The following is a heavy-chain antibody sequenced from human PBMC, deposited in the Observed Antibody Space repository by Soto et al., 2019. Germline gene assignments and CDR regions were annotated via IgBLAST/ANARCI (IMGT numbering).Heavy chain of an antibody. J-gene: IGHJ4*02. D-gene: IGHD3-10*01. CDR1: GGSFSGYY. CDR2: INHSGST. V-gene: IGHV4-34*01. CDR3: ARADMVRGFDY. Sequence: SETLSLTCAVYGGSFSGYYWSWIRQPPGKGLEWIGEINHSGSTNYNPSLKSRVTISVDTSKNQFSLKLSSVTAADTAVYYCARADMVRGFDYWGQGTLVPVS.